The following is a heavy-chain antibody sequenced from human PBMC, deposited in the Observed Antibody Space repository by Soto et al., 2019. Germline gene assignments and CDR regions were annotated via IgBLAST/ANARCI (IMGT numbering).Heavy chain of an antibody. CDR3: ASSSGDEGDYVPWFDP. CDR2: IWYDGSNK. Sequence: QVQLVESGGGVVQPGRSLRLSCAASGFTFSSYGMHWVRQAPGKGLERVAVIWYDGSNKYYADSVKGRFTISRDNSNNTLYLQLNSLRAEDTAVDYCASSSGDEGDYVPWFDPWGQGTLVTVSS. CDR1: GFTFSSYG. D-gene: IGHD3-22*01. J-gene: IGHJ5*02. V-gene: IGHV3-33*01.